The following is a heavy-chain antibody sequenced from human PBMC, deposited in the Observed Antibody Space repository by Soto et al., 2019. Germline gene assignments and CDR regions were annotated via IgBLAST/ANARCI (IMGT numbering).Heavy chain of an antibody. CDR1: GFTFSSYG. Sequence: QVQLVEAGGGVVQPGRSLRLSCAASGFTFSSYGMHWVRQAPGKGLEWVAVIWYDGSNKYYADSVKGRFTISRDNSKNTLYLQMNSLRAEDTDVYYCAREGNSGYDFGDEGVYYYGMDVWGQGTTVTVSS. D-gene: IGHD5-12*01. V-gene: IGHV3-33*01. CDR3: AREGNSGYDFGDEGVYYYGMDV. J-gene: IGHJ6*02. CDR2: IWYDGSNK.